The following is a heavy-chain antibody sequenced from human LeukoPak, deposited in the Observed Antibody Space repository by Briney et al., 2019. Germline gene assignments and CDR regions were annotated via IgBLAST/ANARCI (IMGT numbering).Heavy chain of an antibody. CDR2: ISAYNGNT. Sequence: ASVKVSCKASGYTFTSYGISWVRQAPGQGLEWMGWISAYNGNTNYAQKLQGRVTMTTDTSPSTAYMELRRLRSDDTALYSCARADGNYYYYYMDAWGKGPRSPSP. CDR1: GYTFTSYG. V-gene: IGHV1-18*01. J-gene: IGHJ6*03. CDR3: ARADGNYYYYYMDA.